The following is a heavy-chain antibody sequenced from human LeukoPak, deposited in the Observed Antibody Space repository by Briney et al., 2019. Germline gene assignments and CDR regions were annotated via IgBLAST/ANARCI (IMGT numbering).Heavy chain of an antibody. J-gene: IGHJ4*02. D-gene: IGHD2-21*02. V-gene: IGHV3-7*01. Sequence: GGSLRLSCAASGFTFSNYWMNWVRQAPGKGLEWVANIKEDGSEKHYVDSVKGRFTISRDNAKKSLYLQMNSLRAEDTAVYYCAREAQRGDPWNWGQGTLVTASS. CDR1: GFTFSNYW. CDR3: AREAQRGDPWN. CDR2: IKEDGSEK.